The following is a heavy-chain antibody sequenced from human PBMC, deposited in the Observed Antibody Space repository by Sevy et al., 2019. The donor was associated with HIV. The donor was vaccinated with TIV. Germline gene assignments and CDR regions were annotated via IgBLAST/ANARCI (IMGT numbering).Heavy chain of an antibody. CDR1: GFTFSSYW. CDR3: ARDFTSYYYDSSGYYVDY. J-gene: IGHJ4*02. V-gene: IGHV3-7*03. D-gene: IGHD3-22*01. CDR2: IKQDGSEK. Sequence: GGSLRLSCAASGFTFSSYWMSWVRQAPGKGLEWVANIKQDGSEKYYVDSVKGRFTFSSDNAKNSLYLQMNSLRAEETAVYYCARDFTSYYYDSSGYYVDYWGQGTLVTVSS.